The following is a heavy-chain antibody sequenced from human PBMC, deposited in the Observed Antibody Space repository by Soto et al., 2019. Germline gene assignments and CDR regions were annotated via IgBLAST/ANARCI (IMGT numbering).Heavy chain of an antibody. J-gene: IGHJ4*02. CDR2: ISGSGGST. D-gene: IGHD4-17*01. Sequence: GGSLRLSCAASGFTFSSYAMXWVRQAPGKGLEWVSAISGSGGSTYYADSVKGRFTISRDNSKNTLYLQMNSLRAEDTAIYYCAIRTVTTTRFDYWGQGTLVTVSS. CDR3: AIRTVTTTRFDY. V-gene: IGHV3-23*01. CDR1: GFTFSSYA.